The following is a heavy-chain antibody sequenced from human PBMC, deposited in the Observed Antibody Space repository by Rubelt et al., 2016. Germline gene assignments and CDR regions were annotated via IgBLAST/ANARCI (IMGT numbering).Heavy chain of an antibody. V-gene: IGHV3-43*01. CDR1: GFSFDEHI. CDR3: ARDVGGSYSLSVDT. Sequence: EVQLVESGGVVVQPGGSLRLSCAGSGFSFDEHIMHWVRQAPGKGLEWVSLFTWDDGTTFYAESVKGRFTISSDTSKNTLFLQMDNLKTEDTALYDCARDVGGSYSLSVDTWGQGTLVTVSS. D-gene: IGHD3-10*01. J-gene: IGHJ5*02. CDR2: FTWDDGTT.